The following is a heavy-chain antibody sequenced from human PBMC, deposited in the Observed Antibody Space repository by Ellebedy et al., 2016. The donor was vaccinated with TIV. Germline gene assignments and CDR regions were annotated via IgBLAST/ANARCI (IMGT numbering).Heavy chain of an antibody. CDR2: INPNSGGT. D-gene: IGHD6-19*01. CDR1: GYTFTGYY. Sequence: AASVKVSCKDSGYTFTGYYMHWVRQAPGQGLEWMGWINPNSGGTNYAQKFQGRVTMTRDTSISTAYMELSRLRSDDTAVYYCARVLSGLYPLQHWGQGTLVTVSS. J-gene: IGHJ1*01. V-gene: IGHV1-2*02. CDR3: ARVLSGLYPLQH.